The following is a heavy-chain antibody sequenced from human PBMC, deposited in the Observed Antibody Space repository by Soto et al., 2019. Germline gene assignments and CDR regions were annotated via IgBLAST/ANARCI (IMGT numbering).Heavy chain of an antibody. CDR3: ARYLLVRGGYYGMDV. CDR1: GFAFSSYW. V-gene: IGHV3-74*01. J-gene: IGHJ6*02. CDR2: INSDGIST. D-gene: IGHD3-10*01. Sequence: GGSLRLSCAASGFAFSSYWMHWVRQAPGKGLVWVSRINSDGISTTYADSVKGRFTISRDNAKNTLYLQMNSLRAEDTAVYYSARYLLVRGGYYGMDVWGQGTTVTVSS.